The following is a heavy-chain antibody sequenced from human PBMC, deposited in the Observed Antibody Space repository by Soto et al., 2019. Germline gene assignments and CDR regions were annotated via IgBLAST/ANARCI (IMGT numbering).Heavy chain of an antibody. CDR2: IIPFIGTA. Sequence: QVQLVQSGAEVKKPGSSVTVSCKASGGTFSSYAISWVRQAPGQGLEWMGRIIPFIGTANYAQKFQGRVTITANESTNTAYMEVTNLRSEDTAVYYCARFVMTTVPASYYYGMAVWGQGTTVTVSS. CDR3: ARFVMTTVPASYYYGMAV. J-gene: IGHJ6*02. D-gene: IGHD4-4*01. CDR1: GGTFSSYA. V-gene: IGHV1-69*18.